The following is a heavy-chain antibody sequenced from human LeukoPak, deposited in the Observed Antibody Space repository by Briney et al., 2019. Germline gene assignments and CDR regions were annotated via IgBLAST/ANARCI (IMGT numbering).Heavy chain of an antibody. D-gene: IGHD2-2*01. CDR1: GYTFTSYG. Sequence: GASVKVSCKASGYTFTSYGISWVRQAPGQGLEWMGWISAYNGNTNYAQKLQGRVTMTTDTSTSTAYMELRSLRSDDTAVYYCAREALGYCSGTSCYVWFDPWGQGTLVTVSS. CDR2: ISAYNGNT. J-gene: IGHJ5*02. CDR3: AREALGYCSGTSCYVWFDP. V-gene: IGHV1-18*04.